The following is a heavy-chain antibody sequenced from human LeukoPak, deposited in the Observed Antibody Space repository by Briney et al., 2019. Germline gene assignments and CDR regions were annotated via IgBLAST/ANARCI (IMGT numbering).Heavy chain of an antibody. D-gene: IGHD3-10*01. CDR3: ARAVREYYYYGMDV. CDR2: IYSGGST. J-gene: IGHJ6*02. CDR1: GFTVSSNY. V-gene: IGHV3-66*01. Sequence: PGGSLRLSCAASGFTVSSNYMSWVRQAPGKGLEWVSVIYSGGSTYYADFVKGRFTISRDNSKNTLYLQMNSLRAEDTAVYYCARAVREYYYYGMDVWGQGTTVTVSS.